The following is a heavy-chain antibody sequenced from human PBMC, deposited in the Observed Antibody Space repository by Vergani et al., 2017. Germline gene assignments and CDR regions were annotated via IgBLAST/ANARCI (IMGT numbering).Heavy chain of an antibody. V-gene: IGHV4-34*01. CDR2: INHSGST. CDR3: ARGRGCWGSYRHYFDY. Sequence: QVQLQQWGAGLLKPSETLSLTCAVYGGSFSGYYWSWIRQPPGKGLEWIGEINHSGSTNYNPSLKSRVTIAVDTSKNQFSLKLSSVTAADTAVYYCARGRGCWGSYRHYFDYWGQGTLVTVSS. D-gene: IGHD3-16*02. CDR1: GGSFSGYY. J-gene: IGHJ4*02.